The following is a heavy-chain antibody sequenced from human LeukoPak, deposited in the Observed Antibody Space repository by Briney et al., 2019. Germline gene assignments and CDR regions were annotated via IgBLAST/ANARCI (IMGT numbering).Heavy chain of an antibody. V-gene: IGHV3-66*02. J-gene: IGHJ6*04. CDR3: ARDILDYSAQDV. D-gene: IGHD4-11*01. Sequence: PGGSLRLSCAASGFTVSSNYMSWVRQAPGKGLEWVSVIYSGGSTYYADSVKGRFTISRDNSRNTLYLQMNSLRAEDTAVYYCARDILDYSAQDVWGKGTTVTVSS. CDR1: GFTVSSNY. CDR2: IYSGGST.